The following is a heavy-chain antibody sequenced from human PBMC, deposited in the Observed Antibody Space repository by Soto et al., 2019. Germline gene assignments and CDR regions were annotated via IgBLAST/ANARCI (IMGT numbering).Heavy chain of an antibody. CDR1: GFTFSDYY. J-gene: IGHJ4*02. Sequence: QVQVVESGGGLVRPGGSLRLSCAATGFTFSDYYMSWIRQAPGKGLEWLADISKTAGTVHYADSVKGRFSISSVNARNTLFLQLISLRVEDTAVYYCARPTQYCSAGTCYSCASDYWGQGTLVTVSS. D-gene: IGHD2-15*01. V-gene: IGHV3-11*01. CDR3: ARPTQYCSAGTCYSCASDY. CDR2: ISKTAGTV.